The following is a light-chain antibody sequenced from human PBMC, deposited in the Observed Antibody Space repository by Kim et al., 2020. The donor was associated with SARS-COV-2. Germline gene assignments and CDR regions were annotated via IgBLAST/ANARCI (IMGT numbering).Light chain of an antibody. V-gene: IGLV1-44*01. Sequence: QSVNSSCSGSRSNVGSNPVNWYQHVPGTAPKLLIYSNSDRPSGVPDRFTASKSDTSAALAISGLQSEDDTTYYCAAWDESLDGFLVFGGGTQLTVL. CDR2: SNS. CDR3: AAWDESLDGFLV. J-gene: IGLJ2*01. CDR1: RSNVGSNP.